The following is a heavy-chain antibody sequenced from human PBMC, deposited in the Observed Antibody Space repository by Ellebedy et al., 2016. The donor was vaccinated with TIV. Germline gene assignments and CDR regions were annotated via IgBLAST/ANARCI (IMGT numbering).Heavy chain of an antibody. CDR2: GYYTWST. V-gene: IGHV4-61*01. J-gene: IGHJ4*02. CDR1: GTTLTTGSYY. Sequence: MPSETLSLTCTVPGTTLTTGSYYWSWIRQPPGNRLEWTGYGYYTWSTRYRPSLKSPVTISLDTSQNQISLNPNSVPAADTAVYYCARGDAGYDFDHWGQGILVTVSS. D-gene: IGHD5-12*01. CDR3: ARGDAGYDFDH.